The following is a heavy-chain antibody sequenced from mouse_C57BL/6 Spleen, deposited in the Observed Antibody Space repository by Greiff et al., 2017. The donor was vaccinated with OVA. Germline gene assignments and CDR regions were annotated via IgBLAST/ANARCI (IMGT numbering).Heavy chain of an antibody. Sequence: QVQLQQSGAELVRPGASVTLSCKASGYTFTDYEMHWVKQTPVHGLEWIGAIDPETGGTAYNQKFKGKAILTADKSSSTAYMELRSLTSEDSAVYYCTRPHFTIMDYWGQGTSVTVSS. V-gene: IGHV1-15*01. CDR2: IDPETGGT. CDR3: TRPHFTIMDY. J-gene: IGHJ4*01. CDR1: GYTFTDYE.